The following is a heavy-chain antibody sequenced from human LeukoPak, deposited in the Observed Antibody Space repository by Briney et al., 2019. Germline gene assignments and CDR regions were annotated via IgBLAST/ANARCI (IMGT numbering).Heavy chain of an antibody. CDR2: IYYSGST. CDR3: ARLVSGTSLVMDV. CDR1: GGSMSSYY. Sequence: SEILSLTCTISGGSMSSYYWSWIRQPPGKGLEWIGYIYYSGSTNYNPSLKSRVTISVDTSKNQFSLKLSSVTAADTAVYYCARLVSGTSLVMDVWGKGTTVTISS. V-gene: IGHV4-59*01. J-gene: IGHJ6*03. D-gene: IGHD3-10*01.